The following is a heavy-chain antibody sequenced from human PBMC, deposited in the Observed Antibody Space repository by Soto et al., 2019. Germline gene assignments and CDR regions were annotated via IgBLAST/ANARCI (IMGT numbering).Heavy chain of an antibody. CDR2: IIPIFGTA. V-gene: IGHV1-69*01. CDR3: ARGYVEWEIPVYYFDY. CDR1: GGTFSSYA. Sequence: QLQLVQSGAEVKKPGSSVKVSCKASGGTFSSYAISWVRQAPGQGLEWMGGIIPIFGTANSAQKFQGRVPITADESTRTAYMELSSLRSEDTAVYYCARGYVEWEIPVYYFDYWGQGTMVTVSS. J-gene: IGHJ4*02. D-gene: IGHD1-26*01.